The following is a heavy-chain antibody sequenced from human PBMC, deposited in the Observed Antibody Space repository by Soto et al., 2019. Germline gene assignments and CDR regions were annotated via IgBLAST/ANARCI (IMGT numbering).Heavy chain of an antibody. CDR2: ISGYNGNT. V-gene: IGHV1-18*01. D-gene: IGHD3-9*01. CDR3: AIDPVLIYFVPGGAYEV. CDR1: GYTFTSYG. J-gene: IGHJ3*01. Sequence: QVQLVQSGAEVKKPGTSVKVSCKASGYTFTSYGISWVRQAPGQGPEWMGWISGYNGNTNYAQKIQGRVTMTTDTSTNTAYMELRGLTSDYTAMYYCAIDPVLIYFVPGGAYEVWGQGTMVTVSS.